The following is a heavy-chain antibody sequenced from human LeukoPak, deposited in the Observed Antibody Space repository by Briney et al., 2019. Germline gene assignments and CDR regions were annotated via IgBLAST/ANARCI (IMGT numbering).Heavy chain of an antibody. D-gene: IGHD3-3*01. CDR1: GYTFTSYD. CDR3: ARGITIFGVVISAGTDY. J-gene: IGHJ4*02. CDR2: MNPNSGNT. V-gene: IGHV1-8*01. Sequence: ASVKVSCTASGYTFTSYDINWVRQATGQGLEWMGWMNPNSGNTGYAQKFQGRVTMTRDTSISTAYMELSRLRSDDTAVYYCARGITIFGVVISAGTDYWGQGTLVTVSS.